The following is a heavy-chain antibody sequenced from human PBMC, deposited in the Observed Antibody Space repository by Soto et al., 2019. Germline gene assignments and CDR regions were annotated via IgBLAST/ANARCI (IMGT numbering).Heavy chain of an antibody. V-gene: IGHV3-7*03. CDR2: INRDASGI. CDR1: GFDFSYYW. J-gene: IGHJ4*02. D-gene: IGHD1-1*01. CDR3: APKAGNVLEY. Sequence: EAQVVESGGGLVQPGGSLRLSCAASGFDFSYYWRYWARQAPGKGPEWVAIINRDASGIYYAEAVKGRFTISRDNAKKSLFLQMNSLGADDTAVYYCAPKAGNVLEYWGQGALVTVSS.